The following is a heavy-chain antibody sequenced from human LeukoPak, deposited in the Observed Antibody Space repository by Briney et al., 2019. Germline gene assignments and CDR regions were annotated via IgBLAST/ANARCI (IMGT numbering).Heavy chain of an antibody. J-gene: IGHJ4*02. D-gene: IGHD3-22*01. CDR3: ARDRGRFDYDSSG. CDR2: ISSSSSYI. V-gene: IGHV3-21*01. CDR1: GFTFSSYS. Sequence: PGGSLRLSCAASGFTFSSYSMNWVRQAPGKGLEWVSSISSSSSYIYYADSVKGRFTIPRDNAKNSLYLQMNSLRAEDTAVDYCARDRGRFDYDSSGWGQGTLVTVSS.